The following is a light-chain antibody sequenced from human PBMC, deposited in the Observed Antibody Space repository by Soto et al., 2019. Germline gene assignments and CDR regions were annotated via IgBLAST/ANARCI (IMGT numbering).Light chain of an antibody. Sequence: ETVLTQAPGTLSLSPGERATLSCRASQSVSSSYLAWYQQKPGQAPRLLIYGTSSRATGIPDRFSGSGSGTDFTLTISRLEPEDFAVYYCQQHDHSPRTFGQWTKVEIK. CDR1: QSVSSSY. CDR2: GTS. CDR3: QQHDHSPRT. J-gene: IGKJ1*01. V-gene: IGKV3-20*01.